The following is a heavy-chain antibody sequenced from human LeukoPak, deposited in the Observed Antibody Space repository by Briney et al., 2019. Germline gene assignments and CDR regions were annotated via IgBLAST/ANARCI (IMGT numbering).Heavy chain of an antibody. CDR2: IYHSGST. V-gene: IGHV4-38-2*02. Sequence: KPSETLSLTCTVSGYSISSGYYWGWIRQPPGKGLEWIGSIYHSGSTYYNPSLKSRVTISVDTSKNQFSLKLSSVTAADTAVYYCARMRGGQASARDYNWFDPWGQGTLVTVSS. D-gene: IGHD2-15*01. CDR3: ARMRGGQASARDYNWFDP. CDR1: GYSISSGYY. J-gene: IGHJ5*02.